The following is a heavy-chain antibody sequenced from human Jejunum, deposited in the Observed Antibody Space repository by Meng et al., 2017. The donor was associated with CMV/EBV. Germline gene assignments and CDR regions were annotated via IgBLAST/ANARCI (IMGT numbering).Heavy chain of an antibody. CDR2: VYWDDDK. D-gene: IGHD6-13*01. Sequence: FSLTTSGMGVGWIRQPPGKALEWLALVYWDDDKRYNPSLRSRLSITRDTSKNQVVLTMTNMDPVDTATYYCARSGGSTWYQENNWFDPWGQGTLVPSPQ. CDR1: FSLTTSGMG. CDR3: ARSGGSTWYQENNWFDP. V-gene: IGHV2-5*02. J-gene: IGHJ5*02.